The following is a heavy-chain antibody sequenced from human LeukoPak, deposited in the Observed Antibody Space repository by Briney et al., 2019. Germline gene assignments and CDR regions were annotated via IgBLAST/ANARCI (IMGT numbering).Heavy chain of an antibody. D-gene: IGHD6-19*01. J-gene: IGHJ6*03. CDR3: ARVGDSSGWLYYYYYMDV. CDR2: MNPSSGNT. CDR1: GYTFTSYD. V-gene: IGHV1-8*01. Sequence: ASVKVSCKASGYTFTSYDINWVRQATGQGLEWMGWMNPSSGNTGYAQKFQGRVTMTRNTSISTAYMELSSLRSEDTAVYYCARVGDSSGWLYYYYYMDVWGKGTTVTISS.